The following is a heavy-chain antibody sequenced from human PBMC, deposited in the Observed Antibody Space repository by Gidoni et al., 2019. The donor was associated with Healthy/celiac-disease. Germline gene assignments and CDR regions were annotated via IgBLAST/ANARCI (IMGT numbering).Heavy chain of an antibody. CDR1: GYTFTGYY. V-gene: IGHV1-2*02. Sequence: QVQLVQSGAEVKKPGASVKVSCKAYGYTFTGYYRHWVRQAPGQGREWMGWINPNSCGTNYAQKFQGRVTMTRDTSISTAYMELSRLRSDDTAVYYCARDGSCSSTSCYRSAFDIWGQGTMVTVSS. CDR2: INPNSCGT. J-gene: IGHJ3*02. D-gene: IGHD2-2*02. CDR3: ARDGSCSSTSCYRSAFDI.